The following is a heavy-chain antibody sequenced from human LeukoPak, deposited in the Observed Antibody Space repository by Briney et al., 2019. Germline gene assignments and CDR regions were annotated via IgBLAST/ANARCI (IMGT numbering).Heavy chain of an antibody. CDR3: ARGGATRGRFEN. CDR1: GFPFDVQT. V-gene: IGHV3-7*01. D-gene: IGHD1-26*01. Sequence: PGGSLRLSCAASGFPFDVQTMSWVRQAPGKGLDWVASMREDGTEIHYVDSVKGRFTISRDNPTNSLYLQMNSLRAEDTAVYYCARGGATRGRFENWGQGTLVTASS. CDR2: MREDGTEI. J-gene: IGHJ4*02.